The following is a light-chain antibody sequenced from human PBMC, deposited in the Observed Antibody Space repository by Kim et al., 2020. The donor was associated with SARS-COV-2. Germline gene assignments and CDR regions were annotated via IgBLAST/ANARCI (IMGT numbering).Light chain of an antibody. CDR3: YSAADNPWV. Sequence: SYELTQPSSVSVSPGQTARITCSGDILAKRYVRWFQQKPGQAPLLLIYKDTERPSRIPERFSGSSSGTTVTLTISGAQVEDEADYYCYSAADNPWVFGGGTQLTVL. V-gene: IGLV3-27*01. J-gene: IGLJ3*02. CDR1: ILAKRY. CDR2: KDT.